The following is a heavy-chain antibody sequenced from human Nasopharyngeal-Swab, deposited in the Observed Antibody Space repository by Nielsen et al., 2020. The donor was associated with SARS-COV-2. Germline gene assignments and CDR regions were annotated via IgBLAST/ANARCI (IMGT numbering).Heavy chain of an antibody. CDR1: GLGFSNYE. CDR2: ISTPTATI. CDR3: ARVVSYYYGMDV. D-gene: IGHD3-22*01. J-gene: IGHJ6*02. Sequence: GESLKISCAASGLGFSNYEMNWVRQAPGKGLEWISYISTPTATIYYADSVKGRFTISRDNSKNTLYLQMNSLRAEDTAVYYCARVVSYYYGMDVWGQGTTVTVSS. V-gene: IGHV3-48*01.